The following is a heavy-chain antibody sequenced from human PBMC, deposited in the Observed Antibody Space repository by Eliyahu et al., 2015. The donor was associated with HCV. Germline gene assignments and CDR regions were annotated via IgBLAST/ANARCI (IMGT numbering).Heavy chain of an antibody. CDR1: GYTXTSXG. V-gene: IGHV1-18*01. CDR3: ARVLGLYYYGSGSYGWFDP. CDR2: ISAYNGXT. D-gene: IGHD3-10*01. Sequence: QVQLVQSGAEVKKPGASVKVSCKASGYTXTSXGISWVRQAPGQGLEWMGWISAYNGXTNYAQKLQGRVTMTTDTSTSTAYMELRSLRSDDTAVYYCARVLGLYYYGSGSYGWFDPWGQGTLVTVSS. J-gene: IGHJ5*02.